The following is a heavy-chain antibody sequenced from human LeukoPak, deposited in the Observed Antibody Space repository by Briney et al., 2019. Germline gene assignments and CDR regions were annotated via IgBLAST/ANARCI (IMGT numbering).Heavy chain of an antibody. V-gene: IGHV3-23*01. D-gene: IGHD4-17*01. CDR1: QFKFNNYG. CDR2: ITGSGGRA. CDR3: AKDPNGDYIGTFDI. Sequence: GGSLRLSCATSQFKFNNYGMTWVRQAPGKGLEWVSSITGSGGRAQYADSVQGRFTISRDNSKNTLYLQMNSLRAEDTAVYYCAKDPNGDYIGTFDIWGQGTMVTVSS. J-gene: IGHJ3*02.